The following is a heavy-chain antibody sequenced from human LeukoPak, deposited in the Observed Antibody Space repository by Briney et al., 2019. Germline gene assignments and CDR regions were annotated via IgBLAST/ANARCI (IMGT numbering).Heavy chain of an antibody. D-gene: IGHD1-26*01. Sequence: GGSLRLSCAASGFTFSSYAMHWVRQAPGKGLEWVAIISYDGSNTYYADSVKGRFSISRDNSKNTLYLQMNSLRAEDTAVYYCAKDDSGSYYPYYYYMDVWGKGTTVTISS. CDR2: ISYDGSNT. CDR1: GFTFSSYA. CDR3: AKDDSGSYYPYYYYMDV. V-gene: IGHV3-30*04. J-gene: IGHJ6*03.